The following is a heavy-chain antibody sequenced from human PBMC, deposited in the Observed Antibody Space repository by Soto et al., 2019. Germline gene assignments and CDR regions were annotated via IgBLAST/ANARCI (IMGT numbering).Heavy chain of an antibody. Sequence: QVQLQESGPGLVKPSGTLSLTCVVSGGSISSNNWWSWVRQPPGKGLEWIGEIYHSGSTNYNPSLKSRAPISVDKSKNHLSLKLSSVTAADTAVYYCARVVNSGMDPWGQGTLVTVSS. V-gene: IGHV4-4*02. J-gene: IGHJ5*02. D-gene: IGHD6-25*01. CDR3: ARVVNSGMDP. CDR2: IYHSGST. CDR1: GGSISSNNW.